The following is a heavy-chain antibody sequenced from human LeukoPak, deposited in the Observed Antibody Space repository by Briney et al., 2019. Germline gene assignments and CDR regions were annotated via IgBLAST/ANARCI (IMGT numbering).Heavy chain of an antibody. Sequence: GASVEVSCKASGGTFSSYAISWVRQAPGQGLEWMGGIIPIFGTANYAQKFQGRVTITKDESTSTAYMELSSLRSEDTAVYYCARDTAYYYDSSTIGSLDYWGQGTLVTVSS. J-gene: IGHJ4*02. CDR2: IIPIFGTA. CDR3: ARDTAYYYDSSTIGSLDY. D-gene: IGHD3-22*01. CDR1: GGTFSSYA. V-gene: IGHV1-69*05.